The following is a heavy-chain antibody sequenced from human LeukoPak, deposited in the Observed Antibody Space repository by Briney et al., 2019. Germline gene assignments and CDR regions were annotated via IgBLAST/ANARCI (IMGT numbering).Heavy chain of an antibody. CDR2: IIPIFGTA. J-gene: IGHJ4*02. V-gene: IGHV1-69*13. Sequence: GASVKVSCKASGGTFSSYAISWVRQAPGQGLEWMGGIIPIFGTANYAQKFQGRVTITADESTSTAYMELSSLRSEDTAVYYCARDGYRATYYFDYWGQGTLVTVSS. CDR1: GGTFSSYA. CDR3: ARDGYRATYYFDY. D-gene: IGHD1-26*01.